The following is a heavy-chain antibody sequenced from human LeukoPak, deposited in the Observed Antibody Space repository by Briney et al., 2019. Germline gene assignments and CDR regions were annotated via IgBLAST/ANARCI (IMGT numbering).Heavy chain of an antibody. Sequence: ASVKVSCKVSGYTLTELSMHWVRQAPGKGLEWMGGFDPEDGETIYAQKFQGRVTMTEDTSTDTAYMELSSLRSEDTAVYYCATGGGMATPKGYWFDPWGQGTLVTVSS. CDR1: GYTLTELS. J-gene: IGHJ5*02. CDR3: ATGGGMATPKGYWFDP. V-gene: IGHV1-24*01. CDR2: FDPEDGET. D-gene: IGHD5-24*01.